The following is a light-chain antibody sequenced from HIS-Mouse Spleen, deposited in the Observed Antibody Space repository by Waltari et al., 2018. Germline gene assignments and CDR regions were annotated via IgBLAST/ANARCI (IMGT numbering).Light chain of an antibody. CDR2: EVS. CDR3: SSYTSSSPYVV. V-gene: IGLV2-14*01. J-gene: IGLJ2*01. Sequence: QSALTQPASVSGSPRQSITISCTGTSSDVGGYNYFSWYQQHPGKAPKLMIYEVSNRPSGVSNRFSGSKSGNTASLTISGLQAEDEADYYCSSYTSSSPYVVFGGGTKLTVL. CDR1: SSDVGGYNY.